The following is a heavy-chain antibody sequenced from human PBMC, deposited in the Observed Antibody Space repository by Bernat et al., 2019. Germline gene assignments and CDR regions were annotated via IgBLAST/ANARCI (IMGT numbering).Heavy chain of an antibody. D-gene: IGHD2-21*01. CDR1: GFTFSSYG. J-gene: IGHJ3*02. Sequence: QVQLVESGGGVVQPGRSLRLSCAASGFTFSSYGRHWVRQAPGKGLEWVAVIWYDGSNKYYADSVKGRFTISRDNSKNTLYLQMNSLRAEDTAVYYCAREDLIGAFDIWGQGTMVTVSS. CDR2: IWYDGSNK. CDR3: AREDLIGAFDI. V-gene: IGHV3-33*01.